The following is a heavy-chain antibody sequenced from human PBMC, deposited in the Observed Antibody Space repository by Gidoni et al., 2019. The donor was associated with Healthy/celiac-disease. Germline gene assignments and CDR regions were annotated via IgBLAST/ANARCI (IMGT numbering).Heavy chain of an antibody. V-gene: IGHV1-69*01. CDR1: GGTFSSYA. Sequence: QVQLVQSGAEVKKPGSSVKVSCKASGGTFSSYAISWVRQAPGQGLEWMGGIIPIFGTANYAQKFQGRVTITADESTSTAYMELSSLRSEDTAVYYCASPIKWFGELSPGGFDYWGQGTLVTVSS. J-gene: IGHJ4*02. CDR3: ASPIKWFGELSPGGFDY. D-gene: IGHD3-10*01. CDR2: IIPIFGTA.